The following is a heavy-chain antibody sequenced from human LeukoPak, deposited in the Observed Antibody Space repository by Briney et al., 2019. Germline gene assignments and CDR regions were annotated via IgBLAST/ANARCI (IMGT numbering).Heavy chain of an antibody. CDR1: GFTFSDFT. V-gene: IGHV3-23*01. D-gene: IGHD2-2*01. J-gene: IGHJ6*02. CDR2: ICGRGGST. Sequence: GGSLRLSCAASGFTFSDFTMTWVRQAPGKGPEWVSAICGRGGSTYYADSLGGRFTISRDNSKKTLYLQMNSLRAEDTAVYYCAKDRSRYCSSTSCLNGMDVWGQGTTVTVSS. CDR3: AKDRSRYCSSTSCLNGMDV.